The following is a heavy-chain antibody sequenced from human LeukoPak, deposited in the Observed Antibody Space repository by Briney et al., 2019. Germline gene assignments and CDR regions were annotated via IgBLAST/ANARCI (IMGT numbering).Heavy chain of an antibody. V-gene: IGHV3-23*01. D-gene: IGHD2-2*01. Sequence: GGSLRLSCAASGFTFNNYAMGWVRQAPGKGLEWVSAISASGGTTYYADSVKGRFTISRDNSENTLFLQMNSLRAEDTAVYYCAKEPREYCSSTSCPNWFDSWGQGTLVTVSS. CDR1: GFTFNNYA. CDR2: ISASGGTT. J-gene: IGHJ5*01. CDR3: AKEPREYCSSTSCPNWFDS.